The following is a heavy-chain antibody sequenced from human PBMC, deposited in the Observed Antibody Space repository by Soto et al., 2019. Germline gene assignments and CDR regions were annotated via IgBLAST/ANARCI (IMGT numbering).Heavy chain of an antibody. Sequence: GGSLRLSCAASGFTFSSYGMHWVRQAPGKGLEWVAVISYDGSNKYYADSVKGRFTISRDNSKNTLYLQMNSLRAEDTAVYYCAKDQREGYYGSGSYGFYYYYGMDVWGQGTTVTVSS. D-gene: IGHD3-10*01. V-gene: IGHV3-30*18. CDR3: AKDQREGYYGSGSYGFYYYYGMDV. CDR1: GFTFSSYG. CDR2: ISYDGSNK. J-gene: IGHJ6*02.